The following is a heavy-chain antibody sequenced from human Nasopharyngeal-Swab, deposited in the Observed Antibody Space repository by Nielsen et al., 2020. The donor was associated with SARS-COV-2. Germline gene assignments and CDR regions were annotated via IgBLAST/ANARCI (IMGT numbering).Heavy chain of an antibody. D-gene: IGHD3-10*01. V-gene: IGHV7-4-1*02. CDR2: INNNTGNP. J-gene: IGHJ6*02. Sequence: ASVKVSCKASGYTFTSYAMNWVRQAPGQGLEWMGWINNNTGNPTYAQGFTGRFVFSLDTSVSTAYLQISSLKAEDTAAYYCAREERGVTLEGGYYYYGMDVWGQGTTVTVSS. CDR1: GYTFTSYA. CDR3: AREERGVTLEGGYYYYGMDV.